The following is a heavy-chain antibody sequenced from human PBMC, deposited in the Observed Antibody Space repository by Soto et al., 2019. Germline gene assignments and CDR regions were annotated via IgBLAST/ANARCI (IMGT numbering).Heavy chain of an antibody. CDR2: ISYDGSNK. CDR3: ARDGGPAGNDYGDYLYFDY. CDR1: GFTFSSYA. V-gene: IGHV3-30-3*01. D-gene: IGHD4-17*01. J-gene: IGHJ4*02. Sequence: PGGSLRLSCAASGFTFSSYAMHWVRQAPGKGLEWVAVISYDGSNKYYADSVKGRFTISRDNSKNTLYLQMNSLRAEDTAVYYCARDGGPAGNDYGDYLYFDYWGQGTLVTVSS.